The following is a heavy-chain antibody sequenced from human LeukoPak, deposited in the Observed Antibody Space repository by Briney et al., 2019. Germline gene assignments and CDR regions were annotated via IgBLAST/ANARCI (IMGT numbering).Heavy chain of an antibody. D-gene: IGHD2-2*01. CDR1: GYTLTAYN. V-gene: IGHV1-46*01. CDR2: INPSGDEP. CDR3: ATSSTGQLLMSY. J-gene: IGHJ4*02. Sequence: GASVKVSCKASGYTLTAYNLHWVRQAPGQGLEWLAMINPSGDEPKYAKKFQGRITVTRDTSTRVLYMEMSSLTSDDTSLYYCATSSTGQLLMSYWGQGTLVIVSS.